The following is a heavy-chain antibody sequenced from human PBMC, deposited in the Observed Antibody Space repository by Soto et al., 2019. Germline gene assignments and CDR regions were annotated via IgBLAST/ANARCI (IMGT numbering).Heavy chain of an antibody. CDR1: GGSFSVYY. V-gene: IGHV4-34*01. CDR3: ARGRDVVVPAAFYYYYYYMDV. D-gene: IGHD2-2*01. J-gene: IGHJ6*03. Sequence: SETLSLTYDVYGGSFSVYYWSWIRQPPGKGLEWIGEINHSGSTNYNPSLKSRVTISVDTSKNQFSLKLSSVTAADTAVYYCARGRDVVVPAAFYYYYYYMDVWGKGTTVX. CDR2: INHSGST.